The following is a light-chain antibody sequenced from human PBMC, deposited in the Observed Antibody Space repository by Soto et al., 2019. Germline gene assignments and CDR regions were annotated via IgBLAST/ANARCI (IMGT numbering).Light chain of an antibody. CDR3: QQYGSSPRT. CDR1: QSVSSSY. V-gene: IGKV3-20*01. CDR2: GAS. Sequence: EIVLTQSPGTLSLSPGEKTTISSRASQSVSSSYLARYQQKPGQAPRLLIYGASSRATGIPDRFSGSGSGTDFTLTISRLEPEDFAVYYCQQYGSSPRTFGQGTKVDIK. J-gene: IGKJ1*01.